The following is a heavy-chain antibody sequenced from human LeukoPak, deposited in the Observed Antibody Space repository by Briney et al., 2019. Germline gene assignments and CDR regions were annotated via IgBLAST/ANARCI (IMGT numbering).Heavy chain of an antibody. D-gene: IGHD6-19*01. CDR3: AKSKQWLGSLSDY. CDR1: GFTFSSYA. Sequence: GGSLRLSCAASGFTFSSYAMSWVRHAPGKGLEWVSAISGSGGSTYYADSVKGRFTISRDNSKNTLYLQMNSLRAEDTAVYYCAKSKQWLGSLSDYWGQGTLVTVSS. CDR2: ISGSGGST. J-gene: IGHJ4*02. V-gene: IGHV3-23*01.